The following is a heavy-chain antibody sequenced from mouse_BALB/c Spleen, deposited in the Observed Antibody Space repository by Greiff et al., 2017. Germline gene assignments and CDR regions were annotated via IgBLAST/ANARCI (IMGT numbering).Heavy chain of an antibody. V-gene: IGHV14-4*02. Sequence: VQLQQSGAELVRSGASVKLSCTASGFNIKDYYMHWVKQRPEQGLEWIGWIDPENGDTEYAPKFQGKATMTADTSSNTAYLQLSSLTSEDTAVYYCNRGAMDYWGQGTLVTVSA. CDR2: IDPENGDT. CDR1: GFNIKDYY. D-gene: IGHD1-1*02. CDR3: NRGAMDY. J-gene: IGHJ3*01.